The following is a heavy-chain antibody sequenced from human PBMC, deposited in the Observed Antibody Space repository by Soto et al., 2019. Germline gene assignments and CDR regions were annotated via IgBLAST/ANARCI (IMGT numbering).Heavy chain of an antibody. Sequence: QVHLVQSGAEVKKPGSSVNISCKASGGSFSTYGINWVRKSPGQGLEWMGGIIPASATENYAQKFQGRVTITADKSTNIAHMQMSSLRSEDTAVYYCATAVTAGSYYNSGMAVWGQGTTVTVSS. D-gene: IGHD6-13*01. J-gene: IGHJ6*02. CDR2: IIPASATE. CDR3: ATAVTAGSYYNSGMAV. V-gene: IGHV1-69*14. CDR1: GGSFSTYG.